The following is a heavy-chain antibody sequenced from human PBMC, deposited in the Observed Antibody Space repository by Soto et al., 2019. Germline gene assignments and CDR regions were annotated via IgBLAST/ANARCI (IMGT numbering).Heavy chain of an antibody. CDR3: ARDVDGYTHFDS. CDR1: GYTFTDYY. V-gene: IGHV1-2*02. CDR2: INPDGGGT. Sequence: QVQLVQSGAEVKKPGASVKVSCKASGYTFTDYYIHWLRQTPGQGLEWMGRINPDGGGTKYAQKFQGRVTMTSDTSIQTAFMEVTRLTSDDTAMFYCARDVDGYTHFDSWGQGTLITVSS. J-gene: IGHJ5*01. D-gene: IGHD5-12*01.